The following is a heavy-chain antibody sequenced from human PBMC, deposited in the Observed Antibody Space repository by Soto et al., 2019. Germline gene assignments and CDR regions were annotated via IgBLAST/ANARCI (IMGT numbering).Heavy chain of an antibody. CDR1: GFSLTANGLG. CDR2: IYWDGDV. CDR3: ANRLVSNGAWFET. V-gene: IGHV2-5*02. D-gene: IGHD2-21*01. J-gene: IGHJ5*02. Sequence: SGPTLVNPTQTLTLTCTFSGFSLTANGLGVAWFGQPPGNALELLALIYWDGDVRYSPSLRSRITITKDTSKDQVFLTVTNLDPVDTGTYYCANRLVSNGAWFETWGQGMLVTVS.